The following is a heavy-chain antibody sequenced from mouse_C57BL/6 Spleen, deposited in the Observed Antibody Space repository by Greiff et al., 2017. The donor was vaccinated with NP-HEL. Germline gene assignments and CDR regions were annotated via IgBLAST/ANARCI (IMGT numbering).Heavy chain of an antibody. CDR1: GYTFTSYW. D-gene: IGHD2-4*01. Sequence: VQQPGAELVMPGASVKLSCKASGYTFTSYWMHWVKQRPGQGLEWIGEIDPSDSYTNYNQKFKGKSTLTVDKSSSTAYMQLSSLTSEDSAVYYCARKGYDSFFDYWGQGTTLTVSS. CDR3: ARKGYDSFFDY. J-gene: IGHJ2*01. CDR2: IDPSDSYT. V-gene: IGHV1-69*01.